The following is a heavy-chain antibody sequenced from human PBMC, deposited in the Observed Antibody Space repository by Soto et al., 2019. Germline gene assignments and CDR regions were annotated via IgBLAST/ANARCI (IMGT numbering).Heavy chain of an antibody. V-gene: IGHV4-34*01. J-gene: IGHJ6*02. CDR1: GGSFSAYH. Sequence: QVQLQQWGAGLLKPSETLSLACVVYGGSFSAYHWSWIRQPPGKGLEWIGEINHSGSTKYNPSLKSRVTISVDTSKNQFSLKLSSVTAADTAVYYCARGMGAENTFYYYFGMDVWGQGTTVTVSS. CDR3: ARGMGAENTFYYYFGMDV. CDR2: INHSGST. D-gene: IGHD3-16*01.